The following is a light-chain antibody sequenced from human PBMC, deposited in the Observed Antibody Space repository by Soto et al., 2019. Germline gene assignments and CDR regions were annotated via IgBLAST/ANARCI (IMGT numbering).Light chain of an antibody. V-gene: IGKV3-15*01. Sequence: EIVMTQSPATLSLSLGERVTLSCRASQSVSSKLAWYQQKPGQAPRLLIYGASIRATDIPARFSGSGSGTEFTLTISRLQSEDFAIFYCQQYSNWPYTFGQGTKVDIK. CDR2: GAS. J-gene: IGKJ2*01. CDR3: QQYSNWPYT. CDR1: QSVSSK.